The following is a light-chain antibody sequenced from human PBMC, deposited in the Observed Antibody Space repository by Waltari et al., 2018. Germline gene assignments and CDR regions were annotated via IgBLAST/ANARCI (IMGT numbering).Light chain of an antibody. CDR1: QRIASY. V-gene: IGKV1-39*01. J-gene: IGKJ3*01. Sequence: DIQLTQSPSSLSASVGDRVTITCRASQRIASYLNWYQQKPGKAPKVLIYASSSLQGGVPSRFSGSGSGTDFTLTISSLQPEDFVTYYCQQSYTTPFTFGPGTKVDIK. CDR2: ASS. CDR3: QQSYTTPFT.